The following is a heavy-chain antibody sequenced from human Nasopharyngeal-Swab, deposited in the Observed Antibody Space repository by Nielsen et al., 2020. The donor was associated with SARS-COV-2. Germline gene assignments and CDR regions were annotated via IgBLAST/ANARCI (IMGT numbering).Heavy chain of an antibody. D-gene: IGHD3-3*01. Sequence: SETLSLTCTVSGDSMITNSWIWIRQPPGKGLEWIGYIYYNGRTNYTPSLKSRVTVSLDTSRNQFSLKLDSVTAADTAIYYCARQNVLKHLEWTSTFYSYRIDVWGKGTTVTVSS. CDR2: IYYNGRT. CDR1: GDSMITNS. V-gene: IGHV4-59*08. CDR3: ARQNVLKHLEWTSTFYSYRIDV. J-gene: IGHJ6*03.